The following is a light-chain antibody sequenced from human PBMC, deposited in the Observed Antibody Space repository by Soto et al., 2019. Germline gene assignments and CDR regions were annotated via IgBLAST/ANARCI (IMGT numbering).Light chain of an antibody. CDR2: EVS. CDR1: SSDVGGYSY. CDR3: SSFSSITREV. J-gene: IGLJ2*01. V-gene: IGLV2-14*01. Sequence: QTVVTQPASVSGSPGQSITISCTGTSSDVGGYSYVSWYQQHPGKTPKLMIYEVSNRPSGVSHRFSGSKSGNTASLTISGLQTEDEADYYCSSFSSITREVFGGGTKLTV.